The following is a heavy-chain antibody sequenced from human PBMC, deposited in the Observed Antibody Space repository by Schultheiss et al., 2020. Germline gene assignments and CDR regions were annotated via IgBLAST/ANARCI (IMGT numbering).Heavy chain of an antibody. Sequence: SVKVSCKASGGTFSSYAISWVRQAPGQGLEWMGGIIPIFGTANYAQKFQGRVTITADESTSTAYMELSSLRSEDTAVYYCARDQGEMGQFYYYYGMDVWGQGTTVTVSS. D-gene: IGHD5-24*01. CDR2: IIPIFGTA. J-gene: IGHJ6*02. CDR1: GGTFSSYA. V-gene: IGHV1-69*13. CDR3: ARDQGEMGQFYYYYGMDV.